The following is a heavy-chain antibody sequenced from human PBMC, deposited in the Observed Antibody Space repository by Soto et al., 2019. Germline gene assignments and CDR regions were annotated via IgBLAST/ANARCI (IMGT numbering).Heavy chain of an antibody. CDR3: ARGFPWHSGALDY. J-gene: IGHJ4*02. CDR2: INHSGST. D-gene: IGHD3-10*01. V-gene: IGHV4-34*01. CDR1: GGSFSGYY. Sequence: SETLSLTCAVYGGSFSGYYWSWIRQPPGKGLEWIGEINHSGSTNYNPSLKSRVTISVDTSKNQFSLKLSSVTAADTAVYYCARGFPWHSGALDYWGQGTLVTVSS.